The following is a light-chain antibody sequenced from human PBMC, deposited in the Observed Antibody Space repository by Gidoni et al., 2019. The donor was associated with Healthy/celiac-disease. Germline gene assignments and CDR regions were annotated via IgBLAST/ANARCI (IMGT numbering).Light chain of an antibody. CDR2: DTS. J-gene: IGLJ2*01. CDR1: TGAVTSGHY. V-gene: IGLV7-46*01. Sequence: QAVVTQEPSLPVSPGGTVPLTCGSSTGAVTSGHYPYWFQQKPGQAPRTLIYDTSNKHSWTPARFSGSLLGGKAALTLSGAQPEDEAEYYCLLSYSGARPLFGGGTKLTVL. CDR3: LLSYSGARPL.